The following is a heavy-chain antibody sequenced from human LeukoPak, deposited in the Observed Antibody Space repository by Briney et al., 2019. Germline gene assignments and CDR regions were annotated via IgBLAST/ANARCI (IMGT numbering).Heavy chain of an antibody. CDR1: GITFSSYA. J-gene: IGHJ4*02. D-gene: IGHD2-2*02. CDR2: ISYDGSNK. CDR3: ARGVNFYCSSTSCYRTY. V-gene: IGHV3-30-3*01. Sequence: PGGSLRLSCAASGITFSSYAMHWVRQAPGKGLEWVAVISYDGSNKYYADSVKGRFTISRDNSKNTLYLQMNSLRAEDTAVYYCARGVNFYCSSTSCYRTYWGQGTLVTVSS.